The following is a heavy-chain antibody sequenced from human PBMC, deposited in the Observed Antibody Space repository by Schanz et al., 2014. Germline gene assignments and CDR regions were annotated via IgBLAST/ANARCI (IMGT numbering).Heavy chain of an antibody. Sequence: EVHLLESGGGLVQPGGSLRLSCAASGFSFGTYAMSWVRQAPGKGLLWVSSISGTGGDDTYYADSVKGRFTISRDNSKNTLYLQMNSLRAEDTAVYYCAKTPREYCNYDNCPNWFDSWGQGTLVTVSS. CDR3: AKTPREYCNYDNCPNWFDS. CDR2: ISGTGGDDT. J-gene: IGHJ5*01. CDR1: GFSFGTYA. V-gene: IGHV3-23*01. D-gene: IGHD2-15*01.